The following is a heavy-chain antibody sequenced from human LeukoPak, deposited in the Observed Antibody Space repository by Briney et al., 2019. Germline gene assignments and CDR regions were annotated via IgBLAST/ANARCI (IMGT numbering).Heavy chain of an antibody. CDR1: GFNVSDNY. J-gene: IGHJ4*02. V-gene: IGHV3-23*01. D-gene: IGHD2-15*01. CDR3: AKSGLNRFDY. Sequence: GGSLRLSCAASGFNVSDNYMSWVRQAPGKGLEWVSTFSGSGGNTYYADSVKGRFTISRDNSKNTLYLQMNSLRAEDTAVYYCAKSGLNRFDYWGQGTLVTVSS. CDR2: FSGSGGNT.